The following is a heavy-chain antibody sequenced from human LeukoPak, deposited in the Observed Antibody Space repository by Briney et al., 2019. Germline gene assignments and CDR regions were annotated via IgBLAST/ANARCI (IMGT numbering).Heavy chain of an antibody. CDR2: FHTSGST. V-gene: IGHV4-61*02. CDR1: GGSIGSGNYY. CDR3: AKERGSAYAGYYYYYYMDV. Sequence: PSETLSLTCTVSGGSIGSGNYYWNWIRQPAEKGLEWIGRFHTSGSTKDNPSLKSRVTISVDTSKNQFSLKLSSVTAADTAVYYCAKERGSAYAGYYYYYYMDVWGKGTTVTVSS. J-gene: IGHJ6*03. D-gene: IGHD2-2*01.